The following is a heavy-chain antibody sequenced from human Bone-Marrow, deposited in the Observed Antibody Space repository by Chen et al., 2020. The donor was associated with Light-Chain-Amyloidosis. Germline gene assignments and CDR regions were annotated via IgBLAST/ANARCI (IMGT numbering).Heavy chain of an antibody. CDR3: ARDRGIVVVPAAIRYYYYGMDV. D-gene: IGHD2-2*02. CDR2: IIPIFGTA. V-gene: IGHV1-69*01. J-gene: IGHJ6*02. Sequence: QVQLVQSGAEVKKPGSSVKVPCKASGGTFSSYAISWVRQAPGQGLEWMGGIIPIFGTANYAQKFQGRVTITADESTSTAYMELSSLRSEDTAVYYCARDRGIVVVPAAIRYYYYGMDVWGQGTTVTVSS. CDR1: GGTFSSYA.